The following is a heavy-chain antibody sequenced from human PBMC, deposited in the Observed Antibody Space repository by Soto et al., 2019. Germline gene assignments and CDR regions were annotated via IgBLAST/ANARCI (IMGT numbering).Heavy chain of an antibody. Sequence: SETLSLTCTFSGFSISSPSHYWGWIRQPPGKGLEWIGSVSSYSVSPYYNPSLKSRVSISVDSSKNQFSLKLSSVTAADTAVYYCARHGNTMMHYYYYYGMDVWGQGTTVTVSS. D-gene: IGHD3-22*01. CDR1: GFSISSPSHY. CDR3: ARHGNTMMHYYYYYGMDV. J-gene: IGHJ6*02. V-gene: IGHV4-39*01. CDR2: VSSYSVSP.